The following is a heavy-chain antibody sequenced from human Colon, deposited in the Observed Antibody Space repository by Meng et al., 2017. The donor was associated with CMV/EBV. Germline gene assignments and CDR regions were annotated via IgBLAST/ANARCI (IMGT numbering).Heavy chain of an antibody. J-gene: IGHJ4*02. CDR1: GFSFTNEKAV. CDR2: IYWDDDT. D-gene: IGHD5-12*01. V-gene: IGHV2-5*02. CDR3: VHRSYSGQEDY. Sequence: QITLKESGPTLVKLTXTLTLPCTFSGFSFTNEKAVVGWVRHLPGKALEWLGFIYWDDDTRYRPSLKTRLTITRDTSKNQVILTMTQMDPADTGTYYCVHRSYSGQEDYWGQGALVTVSS.